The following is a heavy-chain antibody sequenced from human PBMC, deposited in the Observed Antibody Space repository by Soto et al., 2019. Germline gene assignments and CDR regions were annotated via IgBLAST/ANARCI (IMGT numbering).Heavy chain of an antibody. V-gene: IGHV3-74*01. CDR3: AKAPEDCSSSSCHQDS. CDR1: GFTFTTYW. J-gene: IGHJ5*01. D-gene: IGHD2-2*01. CDR2: INTDGSST. Sequence: GGSLRLSCAASGFTFTTYWMHWVRQAPGKGLVWVSRINTDGSSTNYADSVKGRFTISRDNSKNTLYLQMNSLRVEDSAVYYCAKAPEDCSSSSCHQDSWRHGALVTVSS.